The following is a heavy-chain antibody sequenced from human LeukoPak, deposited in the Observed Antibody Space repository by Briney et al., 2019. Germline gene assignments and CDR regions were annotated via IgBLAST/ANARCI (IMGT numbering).Heavy chain of an antibody. Sequence: ASVKVSCKASGYTFTSYGISWVRHAPGQGLERMGWISAYNGNTNYAQKLQGRVTMTTDTSTSTAYMELRSLRSDDTAVYYCARDYDSSGYYCLDYWGQGTLVTVSS. CDR1: GYTFTSYG. D-gene: IGHD3-22*01. J-gene: IGHJ4*02. V-gene: IGHV1-18*01. CDR3: ARDYDSSGYYCLDY. CDR2: ISAYNGNT.